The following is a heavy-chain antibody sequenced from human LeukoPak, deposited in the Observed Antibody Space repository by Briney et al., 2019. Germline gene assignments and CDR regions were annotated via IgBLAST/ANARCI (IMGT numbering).Heavy chain of an antibody. CDR1: GFTFSSYW. D-gene: IGHD3-3*01. CDR3: ATRFLDRSGKDY. V-gene: IGHV4-34*08. Sequence: SGGSLRLSCAASGFTFSSYWMSWIRQPPGKGLEWIGEINHSGSTNYNPSLKSRVTISVDTSKNQFSLKLSSVTAADTAVYYCATRFLDRSGKDYWGQGTLVTVSS. CDR2: INHSGST. J-gene: IGHJ4*02.